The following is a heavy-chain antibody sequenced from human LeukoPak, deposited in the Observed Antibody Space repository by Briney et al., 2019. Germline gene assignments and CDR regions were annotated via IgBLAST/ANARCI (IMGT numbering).Heavy chain of an antibody. CDR2: INPNSGGT. J-gene: IGHJ4*02. D-gene: IGHD2-2*01. CDR1: GYIFTSYY. V-gene: IGHV1-2*02. CDR3: ARDIQEIVVVPAAPRELDY. Sequence: ASVKVSCKAFGYIFTSYYIHWVRQAPGQGLEWMGWINPNSGGTNYAQKFQGRVTMTRDTSISTAYMELSKLRSDDTAVYYCARDIQEIVVVPAAPRELDYWGQGTLVTVSS.